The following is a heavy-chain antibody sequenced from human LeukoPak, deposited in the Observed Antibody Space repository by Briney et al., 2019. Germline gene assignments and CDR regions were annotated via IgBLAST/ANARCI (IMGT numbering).Heavy chain of an antibody. V-gene: IGHV5-51*01. Sequence: GESLKISCKVSGYTFTNYWIGWVRQMPGKGLEWMGIIYPGDSDTRYSPSFQGQVTISADKSVSTAFLQWSSLKASDTAMYYCARHGRTFWSGYSIPHLDYWGQGTLVTVSS. D-gene: IGHD3-3*01. CDR2: IYPGDSDT. CDR1: GYTFTNYW. J-gene: IGHJ4*02. CDR3: ARHGRTFWSGYSIPHLDY.